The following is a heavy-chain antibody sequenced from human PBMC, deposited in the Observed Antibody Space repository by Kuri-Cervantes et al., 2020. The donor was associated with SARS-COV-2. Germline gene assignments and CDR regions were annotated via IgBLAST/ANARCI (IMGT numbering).Heavy chain of an antibody. CDR3: ARATLTMNFDY. CDR2: IFHSGTA. J-gene: IGHJ4*02. Sequence: LSLTCAVSGGSISNGGYSWIWIRQPPGKGLEYIGYIFHSGTAYYNPSLKSRVAMSADRSKNQFSLNLRSVTAADTTVYYCARATLTMNFDYWGPGALVTVSS. CDR1: GGSISNGGYS. D-gene: IGHD3-3*01. V-gene: IGHV4-30-2*01.